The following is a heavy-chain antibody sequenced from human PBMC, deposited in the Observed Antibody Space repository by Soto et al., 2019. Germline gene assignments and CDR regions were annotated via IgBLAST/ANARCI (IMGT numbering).Heavy chain of an antibody. V-gene: IGHV1-8*01. CDR2: MNPNSGNT. CDR3: ARGVYYDFWSGYYYPYYYYMDV. CDR1: GYTFTSYD. J-gene: IGHJ6*03. Sequence: ASVKVSCKSSGYTFTSYDINWVRQAPGQGLEWMGWMNPNSGNTGYAQKFQGRVTMTRNTSISTAYMELSSLRSEDTAVYYCARGVYYDFWSGYYYPYYYYMDVWGKGTTVTVSS. D-gene: IGHD3-3*01.